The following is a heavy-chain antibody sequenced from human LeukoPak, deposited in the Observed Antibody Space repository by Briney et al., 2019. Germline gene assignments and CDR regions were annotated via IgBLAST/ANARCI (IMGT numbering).Heavy chain of an antibody. Sequence: GGSLRLSCAASGFTFSDYYMSWIRQAPGKGLEWVSYISSSGSTIYYADSVKGRFTISRDNPKNSMYLQMNSLRAEDTAVYYCARVSTAPSSMVRGNWFDTWGQGTLVTVSS. CDR3: ARVSTAPSSMVRGNWFDT. D-gene: IGHD3-10*01. CDR2: ISSSGSTI. V-gene: IGHV3-11*01. CDR1: GFTFSDYY. J-gene: IGHJ5*02.